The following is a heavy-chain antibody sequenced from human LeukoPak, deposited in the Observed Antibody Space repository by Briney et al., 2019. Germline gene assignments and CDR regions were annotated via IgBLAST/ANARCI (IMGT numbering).Heavy chain of an antibody. V-gene: IGHV1-2*02. D-gene: IGHD2-2*01. J-gene: IGHJ6*02. CDR2: INPNSGGT. CDR1: GYTFTGYY. CDR3: ARAMSLSVPAAIPYYYYGMDV. Sequence: ASVKVSCKASGYTFTGYYMHWVRQAPGQGLEWMGWINPNSGGTNYEQKFQGRVTMTRDTSISTAYMELSRLRSDDTAVYYCARAMSLSVPAAIPYYYYGMDVWGQGTTVTVSS.